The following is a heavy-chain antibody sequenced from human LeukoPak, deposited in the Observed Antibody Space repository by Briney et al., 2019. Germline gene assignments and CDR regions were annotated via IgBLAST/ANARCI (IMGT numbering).Heavy chain of an antibody. J-gene: IGHJ6*04. D-gene: IGHD3-10*01. V-gene: IGHV3-21*01. Sequence: GGSLRLSCAASGFTFSSYSMNWVRQAPGKGLEWVSSISSSSSYIYYADSVKGRFTISRDNAKNSLYLQMNSLRAEDTAVYYRARARFGGPMDLWGKGTTVTVSS. CDR2: ISSSSSYI. CDR3: ARARFGGPMDL. CDR1: GFTFSSYS.